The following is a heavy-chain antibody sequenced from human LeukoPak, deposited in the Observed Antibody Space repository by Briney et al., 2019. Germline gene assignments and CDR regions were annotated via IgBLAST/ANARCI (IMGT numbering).Heavy chain of an antibody. CDR2: ISGDGDST. J-gene: IGHJ5*02. D-gene: IGHD1-26*01. V-gene: IGHV3-43*02. CDR1: GFTLNDYA. Sequence: GGSLRLSCVASGFTLNDYALHGVRQAPGKGLEWISLISGDGDSTYYADSVKGRFIISRDNSKNSLYLQMSSLRAEDTAVYYCAKGVRSGTYYNCFDPWGQETLVTVSS. CDR3: AKGVRSGTYYNCFDP.